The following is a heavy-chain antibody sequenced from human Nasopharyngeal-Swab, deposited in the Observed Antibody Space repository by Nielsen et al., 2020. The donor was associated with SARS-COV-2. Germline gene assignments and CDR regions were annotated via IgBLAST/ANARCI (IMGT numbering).Heavy chain of an antibody. CDR3: ARGRGVAARRDYYYYGMDV. CDR2: IYYSGST. Sequence: PGKGLEWIGSIYYSGSTNYNPSLKSRVTISVDTSKNQFSLKLSSVTAADTAVYYCARGRGVAARRDYYYYGMDVWGQGTTVTVSS. D-gene: IGHD6-6*01. J-gene: IGHJ6*02. V-gene: IGHV4-59*13.